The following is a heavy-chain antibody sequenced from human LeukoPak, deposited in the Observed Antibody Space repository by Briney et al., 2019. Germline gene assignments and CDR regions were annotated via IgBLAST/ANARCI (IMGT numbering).Heavy chain of an antibody. V-gene: IGHV3-23*01. CDR1: GFPFSSYA. CDR3: AKGTAAADIYFDY. D-gene: IGHD6-25*01. J-gene: IGHJ4*02. Sequence: GGSLRLSCAASGFPFSSYAMSWVHQAPGKGLEWVSGLTGSGGGTYYADSVKGQFTISRDNSKNTLYLQLNSLRVEDTAIHYCAKGTAAADIYFDYWGQGTLVTVFS. CDR2: LTGSGGGT.